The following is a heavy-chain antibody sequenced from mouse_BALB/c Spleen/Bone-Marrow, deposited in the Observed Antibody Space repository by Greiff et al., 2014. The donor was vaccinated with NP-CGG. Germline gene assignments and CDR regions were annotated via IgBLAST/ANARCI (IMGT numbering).Heavy chain of an antibody. CDR3: SKDGGYDYSYYFDY. J-gene: IGHJ2*01. Sequence: VQLKQSGGGLVKPGGSLKLSCAASGFTFSGYSMSWVRQTPEKRLEWVATISSGGHDTYYPDSVKGRFTISRDNAKNTLYLQMSSLKSEDTAVYYCSKDGGYDYSYYFDYWGQGTTLTVSS. D-gene: IGHD2-4*01. CDR2: ISSGGHDT. V-gene: IGHV5-6-4*01. CDR1: GFTFSGYS.